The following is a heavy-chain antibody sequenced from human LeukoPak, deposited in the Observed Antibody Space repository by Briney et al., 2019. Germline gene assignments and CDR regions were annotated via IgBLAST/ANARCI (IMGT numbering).Heavy chain of an antibody. V-gene: IGHV3-48*03. CDR1: GFTFSSFE. D-gene: IGHD2-21*01. J-gene: IGHJ4*02. CDR2: ISSSGSTK. CDR3: ARDHSG. Sequence: PGGSLRLSCAASGFTFSSFEMNWVRQAPGKGLEWISYISSSGSTKYYADSVRGRFTISRDNAKNSLYLQMNSLRAEDTAVYYCARDHSGWGQGTLVTVSS.